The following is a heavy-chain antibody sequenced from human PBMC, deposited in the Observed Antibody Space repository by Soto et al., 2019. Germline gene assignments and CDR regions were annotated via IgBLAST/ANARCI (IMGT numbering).Heavy chain of an antibody. CDR3: ARGLNGYLHYFDY. J-gene: IGHJ4*02. Sequence: QVQLVQSGAEVKKPGASVKVSCKASGYTFTSYAMHWVRQAPGQRLEWMGWINAGNGNTKYSQKFQGRVTITRDTSASTAYMELSSLRSEDIAVYYCARGLNGYLHYFDYWGPGTLVTVSS. V-gene: IGHV1-3*01. D-gene: IGHD5-18*01. CDR2: INAGNGNT. CDR1: GYTFTSYA.